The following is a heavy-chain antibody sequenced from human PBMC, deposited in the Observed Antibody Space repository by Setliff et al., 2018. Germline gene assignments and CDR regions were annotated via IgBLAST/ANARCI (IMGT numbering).Heavy chain of an antibody. CDR2: INAGNGNT. Sequence: ASVKVSCKASGYTFTSYAMHWVRQAPGQRLEWMGWINAGNGNTKYSQKFQGRVTITRDTSASTAYMELSSLRSEDTAVYYCARDRAYSSSWFLWFDPWGQGTLVTVPQ. V-gene: IGHV1-3*01. D-gene: IGHD6-13*01. CDR1: GYTFTSYA. J-gene: IGHJ5*02. CDR3: ARDRAYSSSWFLWFDP.